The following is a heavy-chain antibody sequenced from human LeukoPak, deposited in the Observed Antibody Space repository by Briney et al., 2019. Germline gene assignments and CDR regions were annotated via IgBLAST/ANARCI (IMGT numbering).Heavy chain of an antibody. D-gene: IGHD6-13*01. J-gene: IGHJ3*01. CDR1: GFTVSSNY. CDR3: ATYTTTWTGFDL. V-gene: IGHV3-11*03. CDR2: SPSGDET. Sequence: GGSLRLSCAASGFTVSSNYMSWVRQAPGKGLEWVSGISPSGDETNYADSVKGRFTISRDNSKNSLYLQMDSLRAEDTAIYYCATYTTTWTGFDLWGQGTLVTVSS.